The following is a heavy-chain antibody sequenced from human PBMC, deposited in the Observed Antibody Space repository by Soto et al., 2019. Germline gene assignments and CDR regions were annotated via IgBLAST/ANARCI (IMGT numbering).Heavy chain of an antibody. D-gene: IGHD3-10*01. Sequence: SETLSLTCTVSGGSISSYYWSWIRQPPGKGLEWIGYIYYSGSTNYNPSLKSRVTISVDTSKNQFSLKLNSMTAADTAVYYCARSLKWFGEPRNWFDPWGQGTLVTVSS. V-gene: IGHV4-59*08. CDR1: GGSISSYY. J-gene: IGHJ5*02. CDR2: IYYSGST. CDR3: ARSLKWFGEPRNWFDP.